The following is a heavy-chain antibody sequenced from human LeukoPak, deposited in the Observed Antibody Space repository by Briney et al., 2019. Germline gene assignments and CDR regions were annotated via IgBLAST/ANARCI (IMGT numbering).Heavy chain of an antibody. D-gene: IGHD3-16*01. CDR3: ATYTHWVAGDV. CDR2: MNQDGSAK. J-gene: IGHJ6*02. V-gene: IGHV3-7*01. CDR1: GFTFSDSW. Sequence: GGSLRLSCATSGFTFSDSWMSWVRQAPGKGLEWVANMNQDGSAKDYVDSVKGRFTISRDNARNSLYLQMSSLRAEDTAVYYCATYTHWVAGDVWGQGTTVTVSS.